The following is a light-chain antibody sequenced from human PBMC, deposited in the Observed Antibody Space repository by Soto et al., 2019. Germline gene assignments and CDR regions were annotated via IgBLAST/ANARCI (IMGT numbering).Light chain of an antibody. CDR3: QQRSSWPYT. J-gene: IGKJ2*01. V-gene: IGKV3-11*01. CDR1: QSVSTY. Sequence: EIVLTQSPATLSLSPGERATLSCRASQSVSTYLAWYQQKPGQAPRLLIYDASNRATGIPARFSGSGSGTDFTLTISSLEPEDFAVYSCQQRSSWPYTFGQGNKLEIK. CDR2: DAS.